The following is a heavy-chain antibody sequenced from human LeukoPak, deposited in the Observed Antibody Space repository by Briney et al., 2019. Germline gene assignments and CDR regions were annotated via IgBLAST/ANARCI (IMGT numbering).Heavy chain of an antibody. V-gene: IGHV3-7*03. Sequence: GGSLRLSCAAPGFTFSSYWMSWVRQAPGKGLEWVANIKQDGSEKYYVDSVKGRFTISRDNAKNSLYLQMNSLRAEDMALYYCAKAAYGSYYYYMDVWGKGTTVTVSS. CDR1: GFTFSSYW. CDR3: AKAAYGSYYYYMDV. J-gene: IGHJ6*03. CDR2: IKQDGSEK. D-gene: IGHD3-10*01.